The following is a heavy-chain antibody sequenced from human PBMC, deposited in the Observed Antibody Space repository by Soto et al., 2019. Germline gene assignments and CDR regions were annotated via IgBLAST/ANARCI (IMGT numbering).Heavy chain of an antibody. J-gene: IGHJ4*02. D-gene: IGHD6-13*01. CDR1: GWSFSGYY. Sequence: SETLSLTCAVYGWSFSGYYWSWIRQPPGKGLEWIGEINQSGGTNYNPSLKSRVTISVDTSKNQFSLKLSSVTAADTAVYYCARTYSSSWSPFDYWGQGTLVTVSS. CDR3: ARTYSSSWSPFDY. V-gene: IGHV4-34*01. CDR2: INQSGGT.